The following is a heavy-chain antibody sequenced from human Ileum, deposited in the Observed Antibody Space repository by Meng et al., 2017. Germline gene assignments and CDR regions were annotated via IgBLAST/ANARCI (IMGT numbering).Heavy chain of an antibody. V-gene: IGHV4-4*02. D-gene: IGHD3-10*02. J-gene: IGHJ2*01. CDR2: VYHSGST. CDR1: GGSIESNNW. Sequence: VPLQESCPGLVKPSETRSLTCAGSGGSIESNNWWTWIRQPPGQGLEWIGEVYHSGSTHYNPSLQSRVTISIDNSKNRFSLSLNSVTAADTAIYYCARADYVRYFDLWGRGTLVTVSS. CDR3: ARADYVRYFDL.